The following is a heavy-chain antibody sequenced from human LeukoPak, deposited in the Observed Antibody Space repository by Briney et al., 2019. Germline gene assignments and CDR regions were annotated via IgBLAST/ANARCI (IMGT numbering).Heavy chain of an antibody. CDR1: GGSFSGYY. CDR3: AGGGSSLSDFGS. D-gene: IGHD2/OR15-2a*01. Sequence: SETLSLTCAVYGGSFSGYYWTWIRQPPGKGLEWIGEINHSGITNYNPSLKSRVTISEDPSQNQFSLKLSSVTAPDPSLNCCAGGGSSLSDFGSRGQGTLVTVSS. CDR2: INHSGIT. J-gene: IGHJ4*02. V-gene: IGHV4-34*01.